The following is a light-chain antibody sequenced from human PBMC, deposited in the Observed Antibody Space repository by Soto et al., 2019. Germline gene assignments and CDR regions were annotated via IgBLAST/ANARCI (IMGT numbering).Light chain of an antibody. CDR3: SSYTSSSTLGV. Sequence: QSALTQPASVSGSPGQSITISCTGTSSDVGGYNYVSWYQQHPGKAPKLMIYEVSNRPSGVSNRFSGSKSGNTASLTISGLQAEDKADYYCSSYTSSSTLGVFGGGTKVTVL. CDR1: SSDVGGYNY. J-gene: IGLJ2*01. CDR2: EVS. V-gene: IGLV2-14*01.